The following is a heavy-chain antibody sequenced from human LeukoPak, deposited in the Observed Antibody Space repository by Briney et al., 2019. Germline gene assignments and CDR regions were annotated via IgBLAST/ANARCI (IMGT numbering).Heavy chain of an antibody. CDR3: ARGLAAVRWFDP. D-gene: IGHD6-19*01. J-gene: IGHJ5*02. V-gene: IGHV4-4*07. CDR1: GGSISSYY. Sequence: SETLSLTCTVSGGSISSYYWSWIRQPAGKGLEWIGRIYTSGSTNYNPSLKSRLTMSVDTSKNQLSLKLYSVTAADTVVYYCARGLAAVRWFDPWGQGTLVTVSS. CDR2: IYTSGST.